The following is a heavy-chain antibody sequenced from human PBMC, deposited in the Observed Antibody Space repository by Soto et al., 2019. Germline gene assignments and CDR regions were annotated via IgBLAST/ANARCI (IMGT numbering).Heavy chain of an antibody. D-gene: IGHD2-15*01. CDR3: ARDFLDIVVVVAAPAGSDY. J-gene: IGHJ4*02. V-gene: IGHV3-48*01. Sequence: GGSLRLSCAASGFTFSSYSMNWVRQAPGKGLEWVSYISSSSSTIYYADSVKGRFTISRDNANNSLYLPMNILRAEDTAVYYCARDFLDIVVVVAAPAGSDYWGQGTLVTVSS. CDR1: GFTFSSYS. CDR2: ISSSSSTI.